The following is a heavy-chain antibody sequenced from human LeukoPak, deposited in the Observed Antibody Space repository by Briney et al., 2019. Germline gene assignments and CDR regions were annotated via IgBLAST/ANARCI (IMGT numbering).Heavy chain of an antibody. J-gene: IGHJ4*02. V-gene: IGHV4-39*01. CDR3: ARQTGGYCSGTTCYTYDY. Sequence: RPSETLSLTCTVSGGSISSYHWSWIRQPPGKGLEWIGSIYYTGYTFYNPSLKSRVTMSVDTSKNQFSLKLTSVTAADTAVYYCARQTGGYCSGTTCYTYDYWGQGTLVTVSS. D-gene: IGHD2-2*02. CDR1: GGSISSYH. CDR2: IYYTGYT.